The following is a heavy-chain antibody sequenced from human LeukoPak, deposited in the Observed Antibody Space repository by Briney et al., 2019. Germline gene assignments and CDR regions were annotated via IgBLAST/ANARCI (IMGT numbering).Heavy chain of an antibody. CDR2: INPNSGGT. V-gene: IGHV1-2*02. Sequence: ASVKVSCKASGYTFTGYYMHWVRQAPGQGLEWMGWINPNSGGTNYAQKFQGRVTMTRDTSISTAYMELSRLRSDDTAVYYCARAYSSSRYGGGFDYWGQGTLVTVSS. CDR3: ARAYSSSRYGGGFDY. CDR1: GYTFTGYY. J-gene: IGHJ4*02. D-gene: IGHD6-13*01.